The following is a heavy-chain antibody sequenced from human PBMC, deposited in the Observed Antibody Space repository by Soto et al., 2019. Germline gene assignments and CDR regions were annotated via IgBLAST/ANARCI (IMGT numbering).Heavy chain of an antibody. CDR3: AREIGSTTVHAPNWFDP. J-gene: IGHJ5*02. CDR2: IIPIFGTA. Sequence: SVKVSCKASGYMFRSYAISWVRQAPGQGLEWMGGIIPIFGTANYAQKFQGRVTITADESTSTAYMELSSLRSEDTAVYYCAREIGSTTVHAPNWFDPWGQGTLVTVSS. CDR1: GYMFRSYA. D-gene: IGHD2-8*01. V-gene: IGHV1-69*13.